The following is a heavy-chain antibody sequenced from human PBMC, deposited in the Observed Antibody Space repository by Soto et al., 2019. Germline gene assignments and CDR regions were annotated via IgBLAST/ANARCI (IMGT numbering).Heavy chain of an antibody. CDR1: GYIFINYY. D-gene: IGHD6-13*01. CDR3: ARDLAAADY. Sequence: QVHLVQSGAEVKKPGASVKVSCKASGYIFINYYIHWVRQAPGQGLEWIGIINPNGGSTNYAQKFRGRLTIDSDTPTSTVYMDLSSLRSDDTAVYYCARDLAAADYWGQGTLVTVSS. V-gene: IGHV1-46*01. J-gene: IGHJ4*02. CDR2: INPNGGST.